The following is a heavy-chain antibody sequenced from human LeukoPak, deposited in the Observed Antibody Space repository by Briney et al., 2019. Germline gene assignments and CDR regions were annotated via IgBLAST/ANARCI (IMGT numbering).Heavy chain of an antibody. CDR2: IYYSGST. V-gene: IGHV4-39*01. CDR1: GGSTSSSSYY. CDR3: ARVVTTSGSHFDY. Sequence: SETLSLTCTVSGGSTSSSSYYWAWIRQPPGTGLEWIGSIYYSGSTYYNPSLKSRVTISVDTSKNQFSLKLSSVTAADTAVYHCARVVTTSGSHFDYWGQGTLVTVSS. J-gene: IGHJ4*02. D-gene: IGHD5-12*01.